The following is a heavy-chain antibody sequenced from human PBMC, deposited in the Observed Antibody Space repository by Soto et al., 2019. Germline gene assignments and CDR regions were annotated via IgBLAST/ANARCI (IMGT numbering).Heavy chain of an antibody. CDR2: ISAYNGNT. J-gene: IGHJ6*02. V-gene: IGHV1-18*01. Sequence: ASVKVSCKASGYTFTSYGISWVRQAPGQGLEWMGWISAYNGNTNYAQKLQGRVTTTTDTSTSTAYMELRSLRSDDTAVYYCARYNWNYLYYYGMDVWGQGTTVTVSS. D-gene: IGHD1-7*01. CDR3: ARYNWNYLYYYGMDV. CDR1: GYTFTSYG.